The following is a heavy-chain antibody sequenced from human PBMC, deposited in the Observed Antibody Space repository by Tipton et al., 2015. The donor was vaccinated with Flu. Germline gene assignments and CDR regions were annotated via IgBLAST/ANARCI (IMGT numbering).Heavy chain of an antibody. Sequence: TLSLTCTVSGGSINSYYWSWIRQSAGKGLEWIGRIYSSGSTNYNPSLKSRVTISVDTSKNQFSLKLSSMTAADTAVYYCARGSSWYLHFQHWGQGTLVTVSS. J-gene: IGHJ1*01. CDR1: GGSINSYY. CDR2: IYSSGST. V-gene: IGHV4-4*07. CDR3: ARGSSWYLHFQH. D-gene: IGHD6-13*01.